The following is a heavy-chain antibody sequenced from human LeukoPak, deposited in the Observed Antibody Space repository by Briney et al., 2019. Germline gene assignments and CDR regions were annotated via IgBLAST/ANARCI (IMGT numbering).Heavy chain of an antibody. CDR1: GFNFDDYV. V-gene: IGHV3-20*04. CDR3: AAVIDY. J-gene: IGHJ4*02. Sequence: PGGSLRLSCAASGFNFDDYVMSWVRQAPGKGLEWVSGINWNGGSRGYADSVKGRFTISRDNAKNSVFLQMNSLRAEDTAVYYCAAVIDYWGQGTLVTVSS. CDR2: INWNGGSR.